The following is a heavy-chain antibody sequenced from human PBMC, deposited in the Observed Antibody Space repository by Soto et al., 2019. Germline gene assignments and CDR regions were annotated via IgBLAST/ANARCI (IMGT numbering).Heavy chain of an antibody. V-gene: IGHV1-18*04. CDR3: ARYAAEVTTFFDH. Sequence: VASVKVSCKASGYTFVSHGISWVRQAPGQVFEWMGWISADNDNGNSAQKFQDRVTITIETSTNTAYMELRNLTSDHTAVYYCARYAAEVTTFFDHWGQGILPTVSS. CDR1: GYTFVSHG. D-gene: IGHD4-17*01. CDR2: ISADNDNG. J-gene: IGHJ4*02.